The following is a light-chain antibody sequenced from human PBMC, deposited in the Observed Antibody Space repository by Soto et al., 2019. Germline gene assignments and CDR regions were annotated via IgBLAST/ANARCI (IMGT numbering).Light chain of an antibody. CDR1: QPISNY. J-gene: IGKJ5*01. CDR2: GAS. V-gene: IGKV1-39*01. CDR3: QQTHAVPLT. Sequence: DVPMTQSPSSLSASVGDRVTITCRASQPISNYLNWYQQKAGEAPKVLIFGASSLQTGVPSKFSGSGYGTDFTLIINNLHPDDFAPYYCQQTHAVPLTFGQGTRL.